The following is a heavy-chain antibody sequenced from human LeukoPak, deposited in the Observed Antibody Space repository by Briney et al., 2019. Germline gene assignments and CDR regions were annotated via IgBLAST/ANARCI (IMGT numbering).Heavy chain of an antibody. CDR1: GGSFSGYY. Sequence: SETLSLTCAVYGGSFSGYYWSWIRQPPGKGLEWIGEINHSGSTNYNPSLKSRVTMSVDTSKNQFSLKLSSVTAADTAVYYCARAGYCSSTSCYIAFDIWGQGTMVTVSS. V-gene: IGHV4-34*01. J-gene: IGHJ3*02. D-gene: IGHD2-2*01. CDR2: INHSGST. CDR3: ARAGYCSSTSCYIAFDI.